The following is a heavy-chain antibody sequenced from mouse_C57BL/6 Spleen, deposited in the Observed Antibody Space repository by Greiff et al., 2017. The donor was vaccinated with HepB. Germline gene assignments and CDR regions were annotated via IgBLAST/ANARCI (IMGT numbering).Heavy chain of an antibody. V-gene: IGHV1-59*01. D-gene: IGHD1-1*01. J-gene: IGHJ2*01. Sequence: VQLQQSGAELVRPGTSVKLSCKASGYTFTSYWMHWVKQRPGQGLEWIGVIDPSDSYTNYNQKFKGKATLTVDTSSSTAYMQLSSLTSEDSAVYYCAKGGHYYGSDYWGQGTTHTVSS. CDR3: AKGGHYYGSDY. CDR2: IDPSDSYT. CDR1: GYTFTSYW.